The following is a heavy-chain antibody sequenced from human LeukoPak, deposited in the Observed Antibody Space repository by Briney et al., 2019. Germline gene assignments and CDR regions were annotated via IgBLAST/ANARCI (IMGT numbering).Heavy chain of an antibody. CDR3: ATTYSGQLALDY. V-gene: IGHV1-24*01. CDR1: GSTLTELS. CDR2: FDPEDGET. D-gene: IGHD1-26*01. Sequence: ASVKVSFRVSGSTLTELSMHWVRQAPGKGLQWMGGFDPEDGETIYAQKFQGRVTTTEDTSTEIAYMELSSLRSEDTAVYYCATTYSGQLALDYWGQGTLVTVSS. J-gene: IGHJ4*02.